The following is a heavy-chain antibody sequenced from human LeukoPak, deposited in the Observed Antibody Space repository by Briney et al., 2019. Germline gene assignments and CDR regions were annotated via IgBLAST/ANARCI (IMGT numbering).Heavy chain of an antibody. Sequence: GGFLRLSCAASGFTFSSYAMSWVRQVPGKGLEWVSVISGSGDNTYYADSVKGRFIISRDTSRNILFLQMNGLRADDTAIYYCAKDKGNRYFDYWGQGTLVTISS. CDR2: ISGSGDNT. CDR1: GFTFSSYA. J-gene: IGHJ4*02. CDR3: AKDKGNRYFDY. V-gene: IGHV3-23*01. D-gene: IGHD3-16*02.